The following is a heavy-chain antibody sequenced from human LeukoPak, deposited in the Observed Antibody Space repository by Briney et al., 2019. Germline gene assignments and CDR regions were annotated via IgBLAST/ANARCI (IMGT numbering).Heavy chain of an antibody. J-gene: IGHJ4*02. CDR2: ISDSGAYT. CDR1: GFTFTKYG. CDR3: AKGRILWFGEQSDFDY. D-gene: IGHD3-10*01. V-gene: IGHV3-23*01. Sequence: GGSLRLSCAASGFTFTKYGMSWVRQAPGKGLEWTSTISDSGAYTYYADFVKGRFTVSRDNSKNMVFLEVNSLRAEDTATYFCAKGRILWFGEQSDFDYWGQGTLVTVSS.